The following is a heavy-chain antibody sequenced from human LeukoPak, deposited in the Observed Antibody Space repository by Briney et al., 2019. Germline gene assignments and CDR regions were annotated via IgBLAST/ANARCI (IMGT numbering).Heavy chain of an antibody. V-gene: IGHV3-21*01. CDR2: ISSSSSYI. CDR1: GFTFSDYN. CDR3: ARDLLGYNYHYMDV. Sequence: GGSLRLSCAASGFTFSDYNMNWVRQAPGRGLDWVSSISSSSSYIYYADSVKGRFTISRDNAKNSLYLQMNSLRAEDAAVYYCARDLLGYNYHYMDVWGKGTTVTVSS. D-gene: IGHD3-22*01. J-gene: IGHJ6*03.